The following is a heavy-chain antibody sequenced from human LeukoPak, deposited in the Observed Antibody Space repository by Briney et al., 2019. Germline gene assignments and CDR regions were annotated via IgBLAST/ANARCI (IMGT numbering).Heavy chain of an antibody. D-gene: IGHD6-19*01. Sequence: GGSLRLSCAASGFTFSRHWMHWVRQAPGKGLVWVSRINSDGSSTSFADSVKGRFTVSRDNAKNTLYLQMNSLRAEDTAVYYCASGPSSGWTGLDYWGQGTLVTVSS. J-gene: IGHJ4*02. V-gene: IGHV3-74*01. CDR1: GFTFSRHW. CDR3: ASGPSSGWTGLDY. CDR2: INSDGSST.